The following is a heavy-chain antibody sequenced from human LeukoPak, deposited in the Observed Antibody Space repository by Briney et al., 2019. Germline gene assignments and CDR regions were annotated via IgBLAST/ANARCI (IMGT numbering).Heavy chain of an antibody. J-gene: IGHJ4*02. V-gene: IGHV3-23*01. CDR2: ISGSGGST. CDR1: GFTFSSYA. CDR3: ASYRLPFVVVPAAMLEDY. Sequence: GGSLRLSCAASGFTFSSYAMSWVRQAPGKGLEWVSAISGSGGSTYYADSVKGRFTISRDNSKNTLYLQMNSLRAEDTAVYYCASYRLPFVVVPAAMLEDYWGQGTLVTVSS. D-gene: IGHD2-2*01.